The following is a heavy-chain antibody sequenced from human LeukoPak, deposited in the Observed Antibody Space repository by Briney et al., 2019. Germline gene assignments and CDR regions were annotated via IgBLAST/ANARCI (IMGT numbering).Heavy chain of an antibody. V-gene: IGHV5-51*01. Sequence: GESLKISCKGSGYSFNSYWIGWVRPMPGKGLELMGIIYPGDSDNRYSPSFQGQVTISADKSIRTAYLQWSSLKASDTAMYYCARQPVRTDSSGYRFDYWGQGTLVTVSS. D-gene: IGHD3-22*01. J-gene: IGHJ4*02. CDR1: GYSFNSYW. CDR2: IYPGDSDN. CDR3: ARQPVRTDSSGYRFDY.